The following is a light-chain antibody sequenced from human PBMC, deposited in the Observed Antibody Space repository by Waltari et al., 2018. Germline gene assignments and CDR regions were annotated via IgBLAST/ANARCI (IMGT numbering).Light chain of an antibody. J-gene: IGLJ2*01. CDR3: QSYDSSLSVP. CDR1: SPKIGAGYD. Sequence: QSVLTQPPSVSGAPGQRVTISCTGSSPKIGAGYDVHWYQQLPGTAPKPLIYGNSNRPSGVPDRFSGSKSGTSASLAITGLQAEDEADYYCQSYDSSLSVPFGGGTKLTVL. V-gene: IGLV1-40*01. CDR2: GNS.